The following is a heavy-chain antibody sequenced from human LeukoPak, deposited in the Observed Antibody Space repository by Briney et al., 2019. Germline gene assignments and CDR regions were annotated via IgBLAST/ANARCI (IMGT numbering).Heavy chain of an antibody. CDR3: ARDPLAHYDFWGGSHAFDI. Sequence: ASVKVSCKASGYTFTSYGISWVRQAPGQGLEWMGWISAYNGNTNYAQKLQGRVTMTTDTSTSTAYMELRSLRSDDTAVYYCARDPLAHYDFWGGSHAFDIWGQGTMVTVSS. J-gene: IGHJ3*02. CDR1: GYTFTSYG. D-gene: IGHD3-3*01. CDR2: ISAYNGNT. V-gene: IGHV1-18*01.